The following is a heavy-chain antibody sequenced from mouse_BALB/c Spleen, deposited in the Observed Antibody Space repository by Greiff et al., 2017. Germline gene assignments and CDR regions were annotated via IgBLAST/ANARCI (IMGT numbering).Heavy chain of an antibody. CDR3: ARSGDGNYDAWFAY. CDR1: GYTFTDYW. D-gene: IGHD2-1*01. V-gene: IGHV1-69*01. J-gene: IGHJ3*01. CDR2: IDTSDSYT. Sequence: GQLQQPGAELVMPGASVKMSCKASGYTFTDYWMHWVKQRPGQGLEWIGAIDTSDSYTSYNQKFKGKATLTVDESSSTAYMQLSSLTSEDSAVYYCARSGDGNYDAWFAYWGQGTLVTVSA.